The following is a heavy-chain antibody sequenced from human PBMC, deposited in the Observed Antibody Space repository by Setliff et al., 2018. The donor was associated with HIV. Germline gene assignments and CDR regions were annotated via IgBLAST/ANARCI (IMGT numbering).Heavy chain of an antibody. CDR2: IYVPGIS. D-gene: IGHD3-22*01. V-gene: IGHV4-61*02. J-gene: IGHJ4*02. Sequence: PSETLSLTCTVSGGSISSGSYYWSWIRQPAGKGLEWIGRIYVPGISNYNPSLKSRVTISADTSKNQSSLKLSSVTAADTAVYYCARGRYDNSHFYYEVIDYWGQGTLVTVSS. CDR3: ARGRYDNSHFYYEVIDY. CDR1: GGSISSGSYY.